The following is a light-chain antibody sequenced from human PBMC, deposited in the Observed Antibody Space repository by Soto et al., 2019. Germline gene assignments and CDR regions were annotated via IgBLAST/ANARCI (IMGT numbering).Light chain of an antibody. J-gene: IGKJ4*01. Sequence: DIVMTQSPDSLAVSLGERATINCKSSQSDLYSSDNKNYLTWYQQKPGQPPKLLIYWASTRESGVPGRFSGSGSGTDFTLTISSLQAEDVAVYYCQQYYGLPLTFGGGTKVEIK. CDR1: QSDLYSSDNKNY. CDR3: QQYYGLPLT. CDR2: WAS. V-gene: IGKV4-1*01.